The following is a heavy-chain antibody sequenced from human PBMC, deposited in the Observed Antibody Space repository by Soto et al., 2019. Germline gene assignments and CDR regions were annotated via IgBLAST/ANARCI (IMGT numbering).Heavy chain of an antibody. J-gene: IGHJ5*02. Sequence: QVQLVQSGAEVKKPGASVKVSCKASGGTFSSYAISWVRQAPGQGLEWMGGIIPIFGKANYAQKFQGRVTMTADESTSTAYMELSSLRSEDTAVSYCARKSGYSYGLDWFDPWGQGTLVSFSS. CDR2: IIPIFGKA. CDR3: ARKSGYSYGLDWFDP. CDR1: GGTFSSYA. V-gene: IGHV1-69*12. D-gene: IGHD5-18*01.